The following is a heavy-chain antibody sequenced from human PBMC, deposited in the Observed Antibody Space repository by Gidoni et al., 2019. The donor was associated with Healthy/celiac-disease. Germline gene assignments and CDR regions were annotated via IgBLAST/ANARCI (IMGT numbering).Heavy chain of an antibody. D-gene: IGHD3-3*01. V-gene: IGHV3-23*01. CDR3: AKDLVSIFGNRPLYYFDY. J-gene: IGHJ4*02. CDR1: GFTFSSYA. CDR2: ISGSGGST. Sequence: EVQMLESGGDLVQPGGSLRLSCAASGFTFSSYAMIWVRQAPGKGLAWVTIISGSGGSTYYANAVKGRFTISRDNSKNTLYLQMNSLRAEDTAVYYCAKDLVSIFGNRPLYYFDYWGQGTLVTVSS.